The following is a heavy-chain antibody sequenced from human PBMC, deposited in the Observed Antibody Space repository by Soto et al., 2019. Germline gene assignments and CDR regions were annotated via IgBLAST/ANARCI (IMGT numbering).Heavy chain of an antibody. J-gene: IGHJ4*02. V-gene: IGHV1-69*12. CDR1: GSTFSSYA. CDR3: AREGPAGNCDY. CDR2: LIPIFGTA. Sequence: QVQLVQSGAEVKKPGSSVKVSCKASGSTFSSYAISWVRQAPGQALEWMGGLIPIFGTANYAQKFQGRGAITADETMSTAYMELARLRSEDTAVDYSAREGPAGNCDYWGQGTLVTVSS.